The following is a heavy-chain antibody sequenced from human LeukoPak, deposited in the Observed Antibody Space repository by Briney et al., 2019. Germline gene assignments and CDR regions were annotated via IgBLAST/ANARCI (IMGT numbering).Heavy chain of an antibody. CDR3: AKDPYHTIFGVVIGTFDP. Sequence: GGSLRLSCAASGFAFSSYGMHWVRQAPGKGLEWVAFIRYDGSNKYYADSVKGRFTTSRDNSKNTLYLQMNSLRAEDTAVYYCAKDPYHTIFGVVIGTFDPWGQGTLVTVSS. J-gene: IGHJ5*02. D-gene: IGHD3-3*01. V-gene: IGHV3-30*02. CDR1: GFAFSSYG. CDR2: IRYDGSNK.